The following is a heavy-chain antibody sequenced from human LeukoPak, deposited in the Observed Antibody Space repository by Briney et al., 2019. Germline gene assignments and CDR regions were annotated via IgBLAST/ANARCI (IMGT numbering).Heavy chain of an antibody. CDR3: ARYSGGYEI. Sequence: GGSLRLSCAASGIIFSNYWMHWVRQAPGKGLVWVSRINRDGSSTSYADSVKGRFTISRDNAKNTLYLQMNSLRAEDTAVYYCARYSGGYEIWGQGTLVTVSS. CDR1: GIIFSNYW. V-gene: IGHV3-74*01. J-gene: IGHJ4*02. D-gene: IGHD3-22*01. CDR2: INRDGSST.